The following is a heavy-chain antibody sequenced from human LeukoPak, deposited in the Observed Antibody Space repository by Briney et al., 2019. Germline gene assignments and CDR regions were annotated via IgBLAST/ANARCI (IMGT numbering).Heavy chain of an antibody. D-gene: IGHD3-10*01. CDR3: ATFTMVRGASEDNAFDI. CDR2: IYSGGST. J-gene: IGHJ3*02. Sequence: GGSLRLSCAASGFTVSSNYMSWVRQAPGEGLERVSVIYSGGSTYYADSVKGRFTISRDNSKNTLYLQMNSLRAEDTAVYYCATFTMVRGASEDNAFDIWGQGTMVTVSS. V-gene: IGHV3-53*01. CDR1: GFTVSSNY.